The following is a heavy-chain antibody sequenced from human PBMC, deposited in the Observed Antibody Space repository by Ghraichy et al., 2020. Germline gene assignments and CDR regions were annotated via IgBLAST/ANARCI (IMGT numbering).Heavy chain of an antibody. CDR1: GFIFDDYD. Sequence: GESLNISFAASGFIFDDYDMSWVRHVPGKGLEWLSGINWNGGSTGYADSVKGRFTISRDNAKNSLYLQMNSLRAEDTAFYYCARSGYSSGWYVDYLDYWGEGTLVTVSS. CDR2: INWNGGST. J-gene: IGHJ4*02. V-gene: IGHV3-20*03. D-gene: IGHD6-19*01. CDR3: ARSGYSSGWYVDYLDY.